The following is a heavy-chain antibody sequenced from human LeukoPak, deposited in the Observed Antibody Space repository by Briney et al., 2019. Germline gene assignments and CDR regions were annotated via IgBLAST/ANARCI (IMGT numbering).Heavy chain of an antibody. CDR3: ARDSGYYDSSGYYPDAFDI. CDR1: GFTVSRNY. CDR2: IYSGGST. D-gene: IGHD3-22*01. V-gene: IGHV3-53*01. J-gene: IGHJ3*02. Sequence: GGSLRLSCAASGFTVSRNYMSWVRHAPGKGLEWVSVIYSGGSTYYADSVKGRFTISRDNSKNTLYLQMNSLRAEDTAVYYCARDSGYYDSSGYYPDAFDIWGQGTMVTVPS.